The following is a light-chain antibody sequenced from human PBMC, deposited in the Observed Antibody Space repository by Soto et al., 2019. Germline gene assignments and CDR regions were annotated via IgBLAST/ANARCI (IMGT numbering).Light chain of an antibody. CDR1: HSVRTN. CDR2: XAY. V-gene: IGKV3-15*01. CDR3: QRYMNCPPTWT. J-gene: IGKJ1*01. Sequence: EIVMTQATATLPVSLGERATLYXRVSHSVRTNLAWYQQKPGXAARLIXXXAYXRATGIPASFSGSGSGTAFTLTISSLQSEDFAVDYCQRYMNCPPTWTLGQGTKVDIK.